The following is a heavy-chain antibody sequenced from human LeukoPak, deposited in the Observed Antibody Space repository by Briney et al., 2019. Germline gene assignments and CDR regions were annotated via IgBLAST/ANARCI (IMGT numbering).Heavy chain of an antibody. CDR2: IYNSGST. CDR3: YGSGY. J-gene: IGHJ4*02. V-gene: IGHV4-31*03. Sequence: SETLSLTCTVSGASISSGGYYWSWIRQHPGKGLEWIGYIYNSGSTHYNSSLKSRVTISVDTSKSQFSLKLSSVTAADTAVYYCYGSGYWGQGTLVTVSS. CDR1: GASISSGGYY. D-gene: IGHD3-10*01.